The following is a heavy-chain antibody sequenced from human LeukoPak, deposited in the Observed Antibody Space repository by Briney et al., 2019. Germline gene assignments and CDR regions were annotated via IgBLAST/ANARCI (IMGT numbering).Heavy chain of an antibody. CDR2: ISGGSDTI. CDR1: GFTFSNNG. D-gene: IGHD4-23*01. V-gene: IGHV3-48*02. J-gene: IGHJ3*01. CDR3: ATNPPGGNWG. Sequence: GGSLRLSCAASGFTFSNNGMNWGREDPGKGPECLSYISGGSDTIYYADSVKGRFTTSRDNAKSSLYLQMNSLRDEDTAVYYCATNPPGGNWGWGRGTMVTVSS.